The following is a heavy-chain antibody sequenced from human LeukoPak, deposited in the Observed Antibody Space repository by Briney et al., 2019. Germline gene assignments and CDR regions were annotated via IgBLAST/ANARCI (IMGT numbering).Heavy chain of an antibody. Sequence: SETLSDTSIVPGGSIRSGSYYSSWIRHHPGKVLEWLAYIYYSGSTYYNPSLKSRVTISVDTSKNQFSLKLSSVTAADTAVYYCARVFITYYYDSSGPFDYWGQGTLVTVSS. CDR3: ARVFITYYYDSSGPFDY. J-gene: IGHJ4*02. V-gene: IGHV4-31*03. D-gene: IGHD3-22*01. CDR2: IYYSGST. CDR1: GGSIRSGSYY.